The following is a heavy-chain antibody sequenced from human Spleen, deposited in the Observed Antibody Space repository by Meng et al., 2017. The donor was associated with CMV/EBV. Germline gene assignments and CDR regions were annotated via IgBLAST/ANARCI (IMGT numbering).Heavy chain of an antibody. CDR2: ISGSGGST. CDR1: GFTFSSYA. V-gene: IGHV3-23*01. J-gene: IGHJ4*02. D-gene: IGHD3-3*01. Sequence: GGSLRLSCAASGFTFSSYAMSWVRQAPGKGLEWVSAISGSGGSTYYADSVKGRFTISRDNSKNTLYLQMNSLRAEDTAVYYCAKEGSGFLEWLLWFDYWGQGTLVTVSS. CDR3: AKEGSGFLEWLLWFDY.